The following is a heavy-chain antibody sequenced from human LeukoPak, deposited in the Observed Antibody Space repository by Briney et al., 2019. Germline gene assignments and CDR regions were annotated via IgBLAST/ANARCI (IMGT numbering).Heavy chain of an antibody. CDR1: GFTFSSYW. J-gene: IGHJ3*02. Sequence: GGSLRLSCAAPGFTFSSYWMHWVRQAPGKGLVWVSRITSDGSSTSYADSVKGRFTISRDNAKNTLYLQMNSLRAEDTAVYYCARDGGDDAFDIWGQGTMVAVSS. CDR2: ITSDGSST. CDR3: ARDGGDDAFDI. V-gene: IGHV3-74*01. D-gene: IGHD3-10*01.